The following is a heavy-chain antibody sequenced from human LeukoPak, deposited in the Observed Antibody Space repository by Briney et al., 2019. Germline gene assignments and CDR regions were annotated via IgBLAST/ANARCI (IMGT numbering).Heavy chain of an antibody. J-gene: IGHJ4*02. V-gene: IGHV6-1*01. Sequence: SQTLSLTCAISGDSVSSKSAGWNWIRQSPSRGLEWLGRTYYRSKWYHEYAVSVKSRITIDPDTSKNQFSLQLNSVTPEDTAIYYCAILRTASFFDFWGQGTLVTVSS. CDR1: GDSVSSKSAG. CDR2: TYYRSKWYH. CDR3: AILRTASFFDF. D-gene: IGHD1-1*01.